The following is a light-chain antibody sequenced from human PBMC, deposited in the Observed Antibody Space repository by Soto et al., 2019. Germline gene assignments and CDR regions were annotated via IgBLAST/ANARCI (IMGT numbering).Light chain of an antibody. V-gene: IGKV3-15*01. Sequence: IEMTLSPSTLCMSPGARATLSCRASQSVSSSLAWYQQKPGQAPRLLIYGASTRATGIPARFSGSGSGTEFTLTISSLQPDNFATYYCQQYISYPFGEVTMVAI. CDR1: QSVSSS. CDR2: GAS. J-gene: IGKJ1*01. CDR3: QQYISYP.